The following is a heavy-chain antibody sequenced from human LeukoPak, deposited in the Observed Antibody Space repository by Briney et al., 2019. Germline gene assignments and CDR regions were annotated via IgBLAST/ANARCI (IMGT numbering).Heavy chain of an antibody. Sequence: ASVKVSCKASGGTFSSYAISWVRQAPGQGLEWMGWISAYNGNTDYAQKLQGRVTMTTDTSTSTAYMELRSLRSDDTAVYYCAREGFLEAVDPWGQGTLVTVSS. V-gene: IGHV1-18*01. J-gene: IGHJ5*02. D-gene: IGHD3-3*01. CDR1: GGTFSSYA. CDR2: ISAYNGNT. CDR3: AREGFLEAVDP.